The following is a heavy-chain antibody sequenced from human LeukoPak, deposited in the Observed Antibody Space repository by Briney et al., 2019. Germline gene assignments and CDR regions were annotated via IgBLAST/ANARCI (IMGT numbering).Heavy chain of an antibody. CDR3: ASYDSSGYSAFDI. Sequence: GGSLRLSCAASGFTFSSYSMNWVRQAPGKGLEWVSSISSSSSYIYYADSVKGRFTISRDNAKNSLYLQMNSLRAEDTALYHCASYDSSGYSAFDIWGQGTMVTVSS. D-gene: IGHD3-22*01. V-gene: IGHV3-21*04. CDR2: ISSSSSYI. J-gene: IGHJ3*02. CDR1: GFTFSSYS.